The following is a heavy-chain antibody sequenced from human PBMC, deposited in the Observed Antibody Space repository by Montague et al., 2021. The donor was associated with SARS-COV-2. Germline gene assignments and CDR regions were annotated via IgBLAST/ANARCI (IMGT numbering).Heavy chain of an antibody. D-gene: IGHD3-22*01. V-gene: IGHV4-34*01. CDR2: INHSGST. Sequence: SETLSLTCAVHGGSFSGYYWSRIRQPPGKGPEWIGEINHSGSTNYSPSLESRVAISVDTSKNQFSLKLNSVTAADTAIYYCARATVDINMILVVITSVNHYFDSWGQGTLVTVSP. J-gene: IGHJ4*02. CDR1: GGSFSGYY. CDR3: ARATVDINMILVVITSVNHYFDS.